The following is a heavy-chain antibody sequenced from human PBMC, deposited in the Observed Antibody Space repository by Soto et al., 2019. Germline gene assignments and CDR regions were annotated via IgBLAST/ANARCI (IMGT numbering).Heavy chain of an antibody. CDR2: IRSKAYGGTT. Sequence: SGGSLRLSCTASGFTFGDYAMSWFRQAPGKGLEWVGFIRSKAYGGTTEYAASVKGRFTISRDDSKSIAYLQMNSLKTEDTAVYYCTLSYSSGWYLADYWGQGTLVTVSS. CDR3: TLSYSSGWYLADY. CDR1: GFTFGDYA. J-gene: IGHJ4*02. V-gene: IGHV3-49*03. D-gene: IGHD6-19*01.